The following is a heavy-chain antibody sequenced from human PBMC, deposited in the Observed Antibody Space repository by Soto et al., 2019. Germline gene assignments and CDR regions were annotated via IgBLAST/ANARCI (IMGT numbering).Heavy chain of an antibody. Sequence: SETLSLTCTVSGGSISSGDYYWSWIRQPPGKGLEWIGYIYYSGSTYYNPSLKSRVTISVDTSKNQFSLKLSSVTAADTAVYYCARERPALYYFDYWGQGTLVTVSS. J-gene: IGHJ4*02. CDR2: IYYSGST. V-gene: IGHV4-30-4*01. CDR1: GGSISSGDYY. CDR3: ARERPALYYFDY.